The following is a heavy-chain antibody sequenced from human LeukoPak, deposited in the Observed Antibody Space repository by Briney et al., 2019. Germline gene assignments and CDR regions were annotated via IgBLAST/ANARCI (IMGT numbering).Heavy chain of an antibody. CDR2: IIPIFGTA. D-gene: IGHD2-2*01. CDR1: GGTFSSYA. V-gene: IGHV1-69*13. CDR3: ARGLALLGYCSSTSCPHDAFDI. Sequence: GASVKVSCKASGGTFSSYAISWVRQAPGQGLEWMGGIIPIFGTANYAQKFQGRVTITADESTSTAYMELSSLGSEDTAVYYCARGLALLGYCSSTSCPHDAFDIWGQGTMVTVSS. J-gene: IGHJ3*02.